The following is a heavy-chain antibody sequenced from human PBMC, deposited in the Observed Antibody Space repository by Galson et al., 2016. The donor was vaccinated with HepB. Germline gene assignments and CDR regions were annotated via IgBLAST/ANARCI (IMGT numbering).Heavy chain of an antibody. CDR2: INGDGSTT. Sequence: SLRLSCAVSKFIFRGFWMQWVRQAPGEGLKWVSRINGDGSTTVYADSVKGRFTISRENAKSILFLQMTSLRAEDTAVYFCARDRNFPADPWGQGTLVTVSS. D-gene: IGHD2-2*01. CDR1: KFIFRGFW. V-gene: IGHV3-74*01. J-gene: IGHJ5*02. CDR3: ARDRNFPADP.